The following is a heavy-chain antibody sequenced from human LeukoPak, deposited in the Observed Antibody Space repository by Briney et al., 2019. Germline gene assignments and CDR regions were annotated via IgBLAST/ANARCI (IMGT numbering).Heavy chain of an antibody. Sequence: PSETLSLTCTVSGYSISSGYYWGWIRQPPGKGLEWIGSIYHSGSTYYNPSLKSRVTISVDTSKNQFSLKLSSVTAADTAVYYCARSYPYYDILTGYGWFDPWGQGTLVTVSS. D-gene: IGHD3-9*01. J-gene: IGHJ5*02. CDR2: IYHSGST. CDR1: GYSISSGYY. CDR3: ARSYPYYDILTGYGWFDP. V-gene: IGHV4-38-2*02.